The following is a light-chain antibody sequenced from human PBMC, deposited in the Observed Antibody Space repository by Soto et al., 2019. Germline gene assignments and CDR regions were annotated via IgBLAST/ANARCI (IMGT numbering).Light chain of an antibody. CDR3: QQRSNWPGT. CDR1: QSVSSY. J-gene: IGKJ4*01. CDR2: DAS. V-gene: IGKV3-11*01. Sequence: EIVLTQSPATLSLSPGERATLSCRASQSVSSYLAWYQQKPGQAPRLLIYDASNRATGIPARFSGSGSGTDFTLTISSLGPEDFAVYYWQQRSNWPGTFGGGTKVEIK.